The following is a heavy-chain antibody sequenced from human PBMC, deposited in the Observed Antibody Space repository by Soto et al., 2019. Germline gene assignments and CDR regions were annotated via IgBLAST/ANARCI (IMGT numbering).Heavy chain of an antibody. J-gene: IGHJ4*02. CDR1: GFTFSSYA. Sequence: GGSLRLSCAASGFTFSSYAMSWVRQAPGKGLEWVSSISSTSTYTHYADSVKGRFTISRDNANNSLFLQMNSLRAEDTAIYYCARAVALAGNYWGQGALVTVPQ. CDR3: ARAVALAGNY. V-gene: IGHV3-21*01. D-gene: IGHD6-19*01. CDR2: ISSTSTYT.